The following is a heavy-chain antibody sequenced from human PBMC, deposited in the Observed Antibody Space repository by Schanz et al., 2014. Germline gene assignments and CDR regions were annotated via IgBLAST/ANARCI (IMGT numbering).Heavy chain of an antibody. V-gene: IGHV3-23*04. CDR1: GFNFNNFA. CDR2: ISGSGGST. J-gene: IGHJ4*02. Sequence: EVQLVESGGGLVQPGGSLRLSCAASGFNFNNFAMTWVRQAPGKGLEWVIVISGSGGSTYYADSVKGRFTISSDNSKSTLYLQMGSLRAEDTAVYDCARIGRGVFDYWAQGTLVTVSS. D-gene: IGHD3-10*01. CDR3: ARIGRGVFDY.